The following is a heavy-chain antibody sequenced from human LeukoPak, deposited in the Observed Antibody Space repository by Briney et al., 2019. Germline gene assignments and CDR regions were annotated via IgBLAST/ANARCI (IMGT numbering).Heavy chain of an antibody. CDR1: GYTFTVYY. D-gene: IGHD1-26*01. Sequence: ASVKVSCKASGYTFTVYYMHWLRQAPGQGLEWMGRINPNNDGTNYAQNFQGRVTMTRDTSISTAYMELSSLISDDTAVYYCASQNMEWELLAFDYWGQGTLVTVSS. CDR2: INPNNDGT. V-gene: IGHV1-2*06. CDR3: ASQNMEWELLAFDY. J-gene: IGHJ4*02.